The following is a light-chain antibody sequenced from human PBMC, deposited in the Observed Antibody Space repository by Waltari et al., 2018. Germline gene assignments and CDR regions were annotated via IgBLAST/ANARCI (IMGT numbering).Light chain of an antibody. J-gene: IGLJ2*01. CDR1: ISNIGTGYD. V-gene: IGLV1-40*01. CDR3: QSYDSSLSGSV. Sequence: QSVLTQPPSVSGAPGQRVTISCTGSISNIGTGYDVHWYQQLPGTAPKLLIYCTSTRPYGVPGRSSGSKSGTSASLAITGLHAEDEADYYCQSYDSSLSGSVFGGGTKLTVL. CDR2: CTS.